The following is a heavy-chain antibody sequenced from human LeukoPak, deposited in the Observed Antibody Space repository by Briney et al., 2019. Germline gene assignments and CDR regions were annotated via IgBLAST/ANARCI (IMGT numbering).Heavy chain of an antibody. Sequence: SSETLSLTCTVSGGSISSSSYYWGWIRQPPGKGLEWIGSIYYSGSTYYNPSLKSRVTISVDTSKNQFSLKLSSVTAADTAVYYCARSLLDCSGGSCYLHYYYYYGMDVWGQGTTVTVSS. CDR2: IYYSGST. J-gene: IGHJ6*02. V-gene: IGHV4-39*07. CDR3: ARSLLDCSGGSCYLHYYYYYGMDV. D-gene: IGHD2-15*01. CDR1: GGSISSSSYY.